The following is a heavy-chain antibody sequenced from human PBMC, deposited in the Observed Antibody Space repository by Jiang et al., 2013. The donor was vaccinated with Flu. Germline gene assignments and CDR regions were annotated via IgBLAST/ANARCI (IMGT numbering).Heavy chain of an antibody. CDR1: GYSISSGYY. D-gene: IGHD3-22*01. Sequence: VLLKPSETLSLTCTVSGYSISSGYYWGWIRQPPGKGLEWIGSIYHSGSTYYNPSLKSRVTISVDTSKNQFSLKLSSVTAADTAVYYCARVRYYDSSGYYVSYWGQGTLVTVSS. J-gene: IGHJ4*02. CDR3: ARVRYYDSSGYYVSY. CDR2: IYHSGST. V-gene: IGHV4-38-2*02.